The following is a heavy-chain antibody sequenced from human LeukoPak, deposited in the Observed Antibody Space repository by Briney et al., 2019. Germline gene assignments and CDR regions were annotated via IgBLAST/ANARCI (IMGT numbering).Heavy chain of an antibody. CDR1: GGSFSGYY. Sequence: SETLSLTCAVYGGSFSGYYWSWIRQPPGKGLEWIGEINHSGSTNYNPSLKCRVTISVDTSKNQFSLKLSSVTAADTAVYYCARETSQKGAHYMDVWGQGTLVTVSS. J-gene: IGHJ4*02. CDR2: INHSGST. CDR3: ARETSQKGAHYMDV. V-gene: IGHV4-34*01. D-gene: IGHD3-16*01.